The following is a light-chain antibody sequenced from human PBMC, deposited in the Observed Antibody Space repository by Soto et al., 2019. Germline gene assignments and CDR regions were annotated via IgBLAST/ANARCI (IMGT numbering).Light chain of an antibody. V-gene: IGKV3-11*01. J-gene: IGKJ1*01. Sequence: EIVLRQSPATLLLSLGEGATLTGRASQSVSSYLAWYQQKPGQGTRLLIYDASNRATGVSARFSGSGYGTDFTLTISSLEPADFAFYYCHQRSSWHRGTLGQGTKVDIK. CDR2: DAS. CDR1: QSVSSY. CDR3: HQRSSWHRGT.